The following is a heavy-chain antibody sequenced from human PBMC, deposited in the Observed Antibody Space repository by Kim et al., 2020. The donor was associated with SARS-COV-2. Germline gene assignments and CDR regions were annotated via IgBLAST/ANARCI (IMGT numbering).Heavy chain of an antibody. CDR2: ISGGGGST. CDR1: GFIFSSYA. V-gene: IGHV3-23*01. CDR3: AKRAYESGGYYSSKSYHFES. Sequence: GGSLRLSCATSGFIFSSYAMAWVRQAPGKGLEWVSGISGGGGSTYYADSVKGRFTISRDNSKNTLYLQMNSLRAEDTAVYYCAKRAYESGGYYSSKSYHFESWGQGTLVTVSP. J-gene: IGHJ4*02. D-gene: IGHD3-22*01.